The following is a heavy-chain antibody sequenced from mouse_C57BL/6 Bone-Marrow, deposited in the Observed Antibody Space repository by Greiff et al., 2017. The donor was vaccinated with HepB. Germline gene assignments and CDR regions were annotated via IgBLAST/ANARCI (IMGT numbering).Heavy chain of an antibody. D-gene: IGHD1-1*01. CDR2: INSDGGST. CDR1: EYEFPSHD. CDR3: ARRGDYYGSSYGPWYFDV. V-gene: IGHV5-2*01. J-gene: IGHJ1*03. Sequence: EVHLVESGGGLVQPGESLKLSCESNEYEFPSHDMSWVRKTPEKRLELVAAINSDGGSTYYPDTMERRFIISRDNTKKTLYLQMSSLRSEDTALYYCARRGDYYGSSYGPWYFDVWGTGTTVTVSS.